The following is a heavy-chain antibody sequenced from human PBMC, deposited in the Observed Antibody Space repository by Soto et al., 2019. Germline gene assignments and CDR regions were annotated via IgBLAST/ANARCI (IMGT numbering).Heavy chain of an antibody. CDR1: GFTFTSSA. J-gene: IGHJ6*02. CDR2: IVVGSGNT. D-gene: IGHD3-3*01. V-gene: IGHV1-58*01. CDR3: ARDGRGYDFWSGYSRYYGMDV. Sequence: GASVKVSCKASGFTFTSSAVQWVRQARGQRLEWIGWIVVGSGNTNYAQKFQERVTITRDTSISTAYMELSRLRSDDTAVYYCARDGRGYDFWSGYSRYYGMDVWG.